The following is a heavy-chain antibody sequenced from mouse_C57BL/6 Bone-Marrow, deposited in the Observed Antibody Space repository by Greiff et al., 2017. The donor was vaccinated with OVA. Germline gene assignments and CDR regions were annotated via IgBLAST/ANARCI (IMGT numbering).Heavy chain of an antibody. CDR2: IRLKSDNYAT. Sequence: EVQLVESGGGLVQPGGSMKLSCVASGFTFSNYWMNWVRQSPEKGLEWVAQIRLKSDNYATHYAESVKGRFTISRDDSKSSVYLQMNNLRAEDTGSYYCTGRNGYLYYYAMDYWGQGTSVTVSS. D-gene: IGHD2-3*01. CDR3: TGRNGYLYYYAMDY. CDR1: GFTFSNYW. J-gene: IGHJ4*01. V-gene: IGHV6-3*01.